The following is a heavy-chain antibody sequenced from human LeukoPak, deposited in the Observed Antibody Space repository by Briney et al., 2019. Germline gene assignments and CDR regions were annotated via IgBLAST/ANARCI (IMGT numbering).Heavy chain of an antibody. V-gene: IGHV3-7*01. CDR3: ARHLSGVTGYTYGRGIDY. CDR2: IKKDGSEK. J-gene: IGHJ4*02. D-gene: IGHD5-24*01. CDR1: GFTFSSHW. Sequence: GGSLRHSYAASGFTFSSHWMSWVRQAPGEGLEWVANIKKDGSEKYYVDSVKGRFTISRDNAKTSLYLHMNSLRAEDTAVYYCARHLSGVTGYTYGRGIDYWGQGTLVTVSS.